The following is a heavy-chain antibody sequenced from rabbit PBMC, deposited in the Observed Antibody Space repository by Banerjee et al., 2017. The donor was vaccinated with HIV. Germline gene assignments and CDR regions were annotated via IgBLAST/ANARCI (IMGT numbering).Heavy chain of an antibody. D-gene: IGHD7-1*01. CDR1: GFSFSSSYY. Sequence: QSLEESGGDLVKPGASLTLTCTASGFSFSSSYYMCWVRQAPGKGLEWIACIYGGGSGSTYYASWVNGRFTISKTSSTTVTLQMTSLTAADTATYFCVRGSYTAGYGSLALWGQGTLVTVS. CDR3: VRGSYTAGYGSLAL. J-gene: IGHJ4*01. CDR2: IYGGGSGST. V-gene: IGHV1S40*01.